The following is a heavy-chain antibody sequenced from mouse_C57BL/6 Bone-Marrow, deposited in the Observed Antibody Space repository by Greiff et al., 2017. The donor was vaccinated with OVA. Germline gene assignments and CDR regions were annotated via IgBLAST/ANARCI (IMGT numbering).Heavy chain of an antibody. D-gene: IGHD2-2*01. CDR1: GFSLTSYG. CDR2: LWSGGST. CDR3: AKGYEGYYFDY. V-gene: IGHV2-4*01. J-gene: IGHJ2*01. Sequence: QVQLQQSGPGLVQPSQSLSITCTVSGFSLTSYGVHWVRQPPGKGLEWLGVLWSGGSTDYNAAFISRLSISKDNSKSQVFVKMNRLQADDTAIYYCAKGYEGYYFDYWGQGTTLTVSS.